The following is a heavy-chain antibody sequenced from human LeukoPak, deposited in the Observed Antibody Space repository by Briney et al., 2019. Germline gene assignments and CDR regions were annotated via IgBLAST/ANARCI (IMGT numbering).Heavy chain of an antibody. J-gene: IGHJ3*02. CDR2: IKEDGSET. CDR1: GFTLSGYW. CDR3: ARDWVAGVPFDAFDI. Sequence: GGSLRLSCAASGFTLSGYWMSWVRQAPGKGLEWVANIKEDGSETYYVDSVKGRFTISRDNAKNSLCLHMNSLTAEDTAMYYCARDWVAGVPFDAFDIWGQGTMVSVSS. D-gene: IGHD3-10*01. V-gene: IGHV3-7*01.